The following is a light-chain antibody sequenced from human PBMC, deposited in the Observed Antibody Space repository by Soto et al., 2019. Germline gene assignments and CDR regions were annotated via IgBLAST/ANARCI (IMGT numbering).Light chain of an antibody. CDR1: SSNIGNYY. J-gene: IGLJ1*01. CDR3: AAWDDSLSGPGV. V-gene: IGLV1-47*01. Sequence: QSVLTQPPSVSAAPGQKVTMSCSGGSSNIGNYYVSWHQQLPGTAPKLLIYENDKRPSGIPDRFSGSKSGTSASLAISGLRSEDEADYYCAAWDDSLSGPGVFGTGTKVTVL. CDR2: END.